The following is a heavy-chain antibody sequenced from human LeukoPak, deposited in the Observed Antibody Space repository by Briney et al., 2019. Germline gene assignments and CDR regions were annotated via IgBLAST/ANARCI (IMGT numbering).Heavy chain of an antibody. Sequence: GGSLRLSCAASGFTFDDYAMHWVRQAPGKGLDWVSGISWNSGSIGYADSVKGRFTISRDNAKNSLYLQMNSLRAEDTALYYCAKDISWTDYYYYGMDVWGQGTTVTVSS. V-gene: IGHV3-9*01. CDR3: AKDISWTDYYYYGMDV. CDR2: ISWNSGSI. CDR1: GFTFDDYA. J-gene: IGHJ6*02. D-gene: IGHD6-13*01.